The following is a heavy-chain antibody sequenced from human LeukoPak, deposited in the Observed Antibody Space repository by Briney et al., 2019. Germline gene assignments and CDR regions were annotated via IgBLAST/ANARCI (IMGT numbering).Heavy chain of an antibody. CDR2: ISGSGGST. CDR3: AKDQDMITFGGVIYSWFDP. CDR1: GFTFSSYA. V-gene: IGHV3-23*01. Sequence: PGGSLRLSCAASGFTFSSYAMSWVRQAPGKGLEWVSAISGSGGSTYYADSVKGRFTISRDNSKNTLYLQMNSLRAEDTAVYYCAKDQDMITFGGVIYSWFDPWGQGTLVTVSS. D-gene: IGHD3-16*02. J-gene: IGHJ5*02.